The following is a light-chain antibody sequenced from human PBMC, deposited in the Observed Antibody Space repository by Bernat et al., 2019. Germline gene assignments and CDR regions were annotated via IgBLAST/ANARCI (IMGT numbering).Light chain of an antibody. CDR3: HQYGSSPRT. J-gene: IGKJ1*01. CDR2: GAS. V-gene: IGKV3-20*01. CDR1: QSVSANY. Sequence: EIVLTQSPGTLSLSPGERATLSCRASQSVSANYLAWYQQKPGQAPRLLIYGASSRATGIPDRFSGSGSGTDFTLTIRRLEPEDFAVYYCHQYGSSPRTFGQGTKVEIK.